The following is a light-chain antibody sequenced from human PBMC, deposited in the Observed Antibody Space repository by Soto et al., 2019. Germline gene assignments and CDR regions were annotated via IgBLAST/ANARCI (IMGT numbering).Light chain of an antibody. V-gene: IGKV3-15*01. CDR1: ESVTGS. CDR3: HQYNNWPGT. J-gene: IGKJ1*01. CDR2: DAF. Sequence: EIVMMQSPATLPVSPGERATLSCRASESVTGSLAWYQQKPGQAPRLLIYDAFTRATGIPARFSGSGSGTEFTLTISSLQPEDFAVYYCHQYNNWPGTFGQGTKV.